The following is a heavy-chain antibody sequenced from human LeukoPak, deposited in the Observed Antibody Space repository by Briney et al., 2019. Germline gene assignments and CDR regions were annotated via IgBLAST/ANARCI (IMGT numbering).Heavy chain of an antibody. D-gene: IGHD6-13*01. CDR1: GYPISSGYY. J-gene: IGHJ5*02. CDR3: ARAYSSSWYLNWFDP. CDR2: IYHSGST. V-gene: IGHV4-38-2*02. Sequence: SETLSLTCTVSGYPISSGYYWGWIRQPPGKGLEWIGNIYHSGSTYYNPSLKSRVTISIDTSKNQFSLKLSSVTAADTAIYYCARAYSSSWYLNWFDPWGQGTLVTVSS.